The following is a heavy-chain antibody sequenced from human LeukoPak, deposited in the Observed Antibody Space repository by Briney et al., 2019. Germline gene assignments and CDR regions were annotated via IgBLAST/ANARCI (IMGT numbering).Heavy chain of an antibody. D-gene: IGHD3-9*01. V-gene: IGHV4-39*01. J-gene: IGHJ4*02. CDR2: IYYSGST. Sequence: PSETLSLTCSVSGGSISSSSYYWGWIRQPPGKGLEWIGTIYYSGSTYYNPSLKSRVTISVVTSKNQFSLKPRSVTAADTAVYYCARRGDILTGFPFDYWGQGTLVTVSS. CDR3: ARRGDILTGFPFDY. CDR1: GGSISSSSYY.